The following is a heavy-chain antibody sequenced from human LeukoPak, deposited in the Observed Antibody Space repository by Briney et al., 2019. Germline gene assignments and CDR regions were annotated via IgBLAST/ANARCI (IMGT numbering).Heavy chain of an antibody. J-gene: IGHJ4*02. V-gene: IGHV3-23*01. CDR3: ARAVGATRVYFDY. Sequence: QAGGSLRLSCAASGFTFSSYAMSWVRQAPGKGLEWVSAISGSGGSTYYADSVKGRFTISRDNSKNTLYLQMNSLRAEDTAVYHCARAVGATRVYFDYWGQGTLVTVSS. CDR1: GFTFSSYA. D-gene: IGHD1-26*01. CDR2: ISGSGGST.